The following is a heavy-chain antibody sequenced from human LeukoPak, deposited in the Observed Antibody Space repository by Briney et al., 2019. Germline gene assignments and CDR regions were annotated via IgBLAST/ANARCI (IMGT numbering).Heavy chain of an antibody. V-gene: IGHV4-34*01. CDR2: INHSGST. J-gene: IGHJ5*02. CDR1: GGSFGGYF. D-gene: IGHD2-15*01. Sequence: SETQSLTCAVYGGSFGGYFWSWIRQPPGKGLEWIGEINHSGSTNYNPSLKSRVTISVDTSKNQFSLKLSSVTAADTAVYYCARGSRISDIVVVVAATRGAWSYPWGEGTLVTVSS. CDR3: ARGSRISDIVVVVAATRGAWSYP.